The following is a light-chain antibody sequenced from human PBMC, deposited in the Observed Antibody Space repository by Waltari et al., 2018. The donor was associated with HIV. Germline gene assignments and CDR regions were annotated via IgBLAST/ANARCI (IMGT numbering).Light chain of an antibody. CDR2: AVT. J-gene: IGLJ1*01. Sequence: QSALTQPASVSGSPGQSITISCTGTSSDVASYNLVSWYQHHPGKAPQVMIYAVTKRPSGVSDRFSGSKSGNTASLTISGLQAEDEADYYCCSYAGTSTYVFGTGTKVTVL. V-gene: IGLV2-23*02. CDR3: CSYAGTSTYV. CDR1: SSDVASYNL.